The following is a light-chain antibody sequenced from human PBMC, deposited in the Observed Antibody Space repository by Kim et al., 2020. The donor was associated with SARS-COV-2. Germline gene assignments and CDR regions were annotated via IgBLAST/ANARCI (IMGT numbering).Light chain of an antibody. CDR3: QQYSNSPRT. Sequence: EIVLTQSPGTLSLSPGERATLSCRASQSVSSHYLAWYQQKPGQAPRLLNYGASNRATGIPDRFSGSGSGTDFTLTISRLEPEDFAVYYCQQYSNSPRTFGQGTKVDIK. V-gene: IGKV3-20*01. CDR2: GAS. CDR1: QSVSSHY. J-gene: IGKJ1*01.